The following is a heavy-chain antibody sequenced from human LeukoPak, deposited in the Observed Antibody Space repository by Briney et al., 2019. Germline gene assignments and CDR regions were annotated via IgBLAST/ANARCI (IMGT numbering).Heavy chain of an antibody. Sequence: PGGSLRLSCVASGFTFTSYGMHWVRQAPGKGLEWVAVTSYDGSYKYYADSVKGRFTISRDTSKNTVYLQMNSLRDEDTAVYYCAKTRRAGSYYLHFDSWGQGTLVIVSS. J-gene: IGHJ4*02. CDR1: GFTFTSYG. CDR2: TSYDGSYK. D-gene: IGHD1-26*01. CDR3: AKTRRAGSYYLHFDS. V-gene: IGHV3-30*18.